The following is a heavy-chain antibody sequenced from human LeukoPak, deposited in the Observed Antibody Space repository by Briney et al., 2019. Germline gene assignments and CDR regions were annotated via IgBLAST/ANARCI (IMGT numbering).Heavy chain of an antibody. V-gene: IGHV1-58*02. Sequence: SVKVSCKVSGFTFTSSAMQWVRQARGQRLEWIGWIVVGSGNTNYAQKFQERVTITRDMSTSTAYMELSSLRSEDTAVYYCAATSYDFWSGYSTYYFDYWGQGTLVTVSS. CDR3: AATSYDFWSGYSTYYFDY. CDR2: IVVGSGNT. D-gene: IGHD3-3*01. CDR1: GFTFTSSA. J-gene: IGHJ4*02.